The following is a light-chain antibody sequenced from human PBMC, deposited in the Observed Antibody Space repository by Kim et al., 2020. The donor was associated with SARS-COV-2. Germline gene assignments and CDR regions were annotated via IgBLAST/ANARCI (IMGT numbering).Light chain of an antibody. CDR1: SSDVCGYNY. CDR2: EVS. Sequence: GQSVTIACTGTSSDVCGYNYVSWYQQPPGKAPNLRMFEVSKRPSGVPDRFSGSKSGNTGSLTVSGLQAEDEADYYCASYGDNNNLVFGGGTQLTVL. J-gene: IGLJ3*02. V-gene: IGLV2-8*01. CDR3: ASYGDNNNLV.